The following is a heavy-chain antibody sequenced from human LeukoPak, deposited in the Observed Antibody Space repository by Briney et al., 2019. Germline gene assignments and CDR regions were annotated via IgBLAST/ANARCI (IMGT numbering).Heavy chain of an antibody. J-gene: IGHJ4*02. Sequence: PGGSLRLSCAASGFTFSSYGMHWVRQAPGKGLEWVAVISYDGSNKYYADSVKGRFTISRDNSKNTLYLQMNSLRAEDTAVHYCAKMVRGYSYGEGYFDYWGQGTLVTVSS. D-gene: IGHD5-18*01. V-gene: IGHV3-30*18. CDR2: ISYDGSNK. CDR3: AKMVRGYSYGEGYFDY. CDR1: GFTFSSYG.